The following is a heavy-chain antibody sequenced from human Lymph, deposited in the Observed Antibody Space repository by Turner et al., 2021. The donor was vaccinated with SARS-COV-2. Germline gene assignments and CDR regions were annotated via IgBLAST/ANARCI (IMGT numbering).Heavy chain of an antibody. CDR1: GFTFSTYA. D-gene: IGHD3-10*01. CDR2: ISYDGSNK. Sequence: VQLVESGGGVVQPGRSLSRSCAAPGFTFSTYAIYWGRQAPGKGLEGVAVISYDGSNKYYADSVKGRFTISRDNSKNTLYLQMNSLRAEDTAVYYCARYASGGYFYYGMDVWGQGTTVTVSS. CDR3: ARYASGGYFYYGMDV. V-gene: IGHV3-30*04. J-gene: IGHJ6*02.